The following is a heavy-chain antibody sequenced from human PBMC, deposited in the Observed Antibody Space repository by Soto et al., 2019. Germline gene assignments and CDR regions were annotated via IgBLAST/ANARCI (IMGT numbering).Heavy chain of an antibody. J-gene: IGHJ4*02. CDR3: ASEEYITMVRGVIGY. D-gene: IGHD3-10*01. V-gene: IGHV1-18*01. CDR2: ISAYNGNT. CDR1: GYTFTSYG. Sequence: QVQLVQSGAEVKKPGASVKVSCKASGYTFTSYGISWVRQAPGQGLEWMGWISAYNGNTNYAQKLQGRVTITTDTSTGTAYMELRSLRSHDTAVYYCASEEYITMVRGVIGYWGQGTLVTVSS.